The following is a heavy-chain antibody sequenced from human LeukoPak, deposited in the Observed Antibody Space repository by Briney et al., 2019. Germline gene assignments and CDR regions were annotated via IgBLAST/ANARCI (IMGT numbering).Heavy chain of an antibody. J-gene: IGHJ4*02. V-gene: IGHV4-38-2*02. CDR2: IYHSGST. D-gene: IGHD2-8*02. CDR1: GYSISSGYY. CDR3: ARATFTGDYFDY. Sequence: SETLSLTCTVSGYSISSGYYWGWIRQPPGKGLEWIGSIYHSGSTYYNPSLKSRVTILPDTSKNQFSLRLSSVTAADTAVYYCARATFTGDYFDYWGQGTLVTVSS.